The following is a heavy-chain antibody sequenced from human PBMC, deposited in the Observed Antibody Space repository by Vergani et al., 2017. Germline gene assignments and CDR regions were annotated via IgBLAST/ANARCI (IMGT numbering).Heavy chain of an antibody. V-gene: IGHV3-21*01. J-gene: IGHJ3*02. Sequence: EVQLVESGGGLVQPGGSLRLSCAASGFTFSSYSMNWVRQAPGKGLEWVSSISSSSSYIYYADSVKGRFTISRDNAKNSLYLQKNSLRAEDTAVYYCAREDSSGSDAFDIWGQGTMVTVSS. D-gene: IGHD6-19*01. CDR2: ISSSSSYI. CDR3: AREDSSGSDAFDI. CDR1: GFTFSSYS.